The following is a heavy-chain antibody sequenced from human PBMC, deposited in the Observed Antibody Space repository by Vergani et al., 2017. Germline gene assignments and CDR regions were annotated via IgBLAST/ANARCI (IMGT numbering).Heavy chain of an antibody. CDR1: GFTFDDYA. D-gene: IGHD2-2*01. V-gene: IGHV3-9*01. CDR2: ISWNSGSI. Sequence: EVQLVESGGGLVQPGRSLRLSCAASGFTFDDYAMHWVRQAPGKGLEWVSGISWNSGSIGYADSVKGRFTISRDNAKNSLYLQMNSLRAEDTALYYCAKEGCSSTSCYPYYYYYYYMDVGGKGTTVTVSS. CDR3: AKEGCSSTSCYPYYYYYYYMDV. J-gene: IGHJ6*03.